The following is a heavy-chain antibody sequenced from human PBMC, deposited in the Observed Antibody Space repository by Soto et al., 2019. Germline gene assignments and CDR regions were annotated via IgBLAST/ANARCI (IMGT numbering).Heavy chain of an antibody. CDR1: GFTFGDYG. Sequence: GGSLRLSCATSGFTFGDYGIHWVRQAPGKGLEWLALISFDGTEQHYADSVKGRFTISRDNSKNTLYLQMNSLRVDDTAVYYCTISLTYSFDYWGQGTLVTVSS. V-gene: IGHV3-30*03. D-gene: IGHD2-21*02. J-gene: IGHJ4*02. CDR2: ISFDGTEQ. CDR3: TISLTYSFDY.